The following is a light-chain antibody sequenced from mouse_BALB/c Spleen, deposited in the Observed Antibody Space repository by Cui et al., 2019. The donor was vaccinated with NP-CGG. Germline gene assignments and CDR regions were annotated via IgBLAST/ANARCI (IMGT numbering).Light chain of an antibody. Sequence: QPVVTPDPVPTTSPGETITLTCRSSTGAVTTSNYANWVQEKPDHLFTGLIGGTNNRAPGVPARFSGSLIGDKAALTITGAQTEDEAIYFCALWYSNHWVFGGGTKLTVL. CDR2: GTN. J-gene: IGLJ1*01. CDR3: ALWYSNHWV. CDR1: TGAVTTSNY. V-gene: IGLV1*01.